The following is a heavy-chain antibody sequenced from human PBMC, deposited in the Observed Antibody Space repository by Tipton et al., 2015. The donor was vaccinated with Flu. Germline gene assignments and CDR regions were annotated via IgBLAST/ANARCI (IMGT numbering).Heavy chain of an antibody. Sequence: TLSLTCTVSGDSISSSSDYWGWIRQPPGKGLEWIGSIYYSGSAYYNPSLSSRVTVSVDTSNNQFSLKLSSVTAADTAVYYCAREKLPSTYYDTSGYVDYWGQGTLVTVSS. CDR1: GDSISSSSDY. V-gene: IGHV4-39*07. D-gene: IGHD3-22*01. CDR2: IYYSGSA. CDR3: AREKLPSTYYDTSGYVDY. J-gene: IGHJ4*02.